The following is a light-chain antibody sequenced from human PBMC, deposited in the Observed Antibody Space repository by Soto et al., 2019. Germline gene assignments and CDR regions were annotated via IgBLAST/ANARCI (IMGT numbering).Light chain of an antibody. CDR2: EVS. Sequence: QSVLTQPPSASGSPGQSVTISCTGTSSDVGGYNYVSWYQQHPGKAPKLMIYEVSKRPSGVTDRFSGSKSANTASLTVSGLQAEDEADYYCSSYAGSNNFVVFGGGTKLTV. CDR1: SSDVGGYNY. CDR3: SSYAGSNNFVV. V-gene: IGLV2-8*01. J-gene: IGLJ2*01.